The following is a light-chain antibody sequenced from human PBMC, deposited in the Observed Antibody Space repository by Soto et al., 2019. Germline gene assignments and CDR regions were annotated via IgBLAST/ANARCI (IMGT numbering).Light chain of an antibody. J-gene: IGLJ1*01. Sequence: QVVLTQAPSAAGAPGQSVTIFCTGTSSDVGGYNYVSWYQPHPGKAPKLMSYEVSKRPSGVPDRFSGSKSGNTASLTVSGLQAEDEADYYCSSYAGSNNFGVFGTGTKVTVL. V-gene: IGLV2-8*01. CDR2: EVS. CDR3: SSYAGSNNFGV. CDR1: SSDVGGYNY.